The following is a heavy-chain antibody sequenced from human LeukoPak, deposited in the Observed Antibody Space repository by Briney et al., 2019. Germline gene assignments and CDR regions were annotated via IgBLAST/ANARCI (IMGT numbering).Heavy chain of an antibody. V-gene: IGHV1-2*02. J-gene: IGHJ5*02. CDR3: ARDASSIIVGATMVWFDP. Sequence: ASVKVSCKASGYTFTGYYMHWVRQAPGQGLEWMGWINPNSGGTNYAQKFQGRVTMTRDTSISTAYMELSRLRSDDTAVYYCARDASSIIVGATMVWFDPWGQGTLVTVSS. CDR1: GYTFTGYY. D-gene: IGHD1-26*01. CDR2: INPNSGGT.